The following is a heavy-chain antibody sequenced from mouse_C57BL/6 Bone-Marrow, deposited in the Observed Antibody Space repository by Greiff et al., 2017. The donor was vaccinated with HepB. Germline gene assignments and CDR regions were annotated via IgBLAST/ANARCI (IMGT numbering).Heavy chain of an antibody. J-gene: IGHJ4*01. CDR1: GFTFRDYG. Sequence: EVQLVESGGGLVKPGGSLKLSCAASGFTFRDYGMHWVRPAPEKGLEWVAYISSGSSTIYYADTVKGRFTISRDNAKNTLFLQMTSLRSEDTAMYYCARDYYVGDYYAMDYWGQGTSVTVSS. CDR3: ARDYYVGDYYAMDY. V-gene: IGHV5-17*01. CDR2: ISSGSSTI. D-gene: IGHD1-1*01.